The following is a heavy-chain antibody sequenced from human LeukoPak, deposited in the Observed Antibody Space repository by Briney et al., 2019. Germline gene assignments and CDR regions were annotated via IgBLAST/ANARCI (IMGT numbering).Heavy chain of an antibody. D-gene: IGHD6-19*01. CDR2: ISPHNGNT. CDR1: GYTFNSYG. CDR3: ARAWIAVAGPGTSDY. J-gene: IGHJ4*02. Sequence: GASVKVSCKASGYTFNSYGINWRRQAPGQGLEWVGWISPHNGNTNYAQKLQGRVTMTTDTSTSTAYMEVRSLRSDDTAVYYCARAWIAVAGPGTSDYWGQGTLVMVSS. V-gene: IGHV1-18*01.